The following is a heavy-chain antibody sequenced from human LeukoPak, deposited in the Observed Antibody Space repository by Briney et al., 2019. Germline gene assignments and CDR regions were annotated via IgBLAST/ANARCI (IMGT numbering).Heavy chain of an antibody. D-gene: IGHD3-10*01. V-gene: IGHV4-4*07. CDR2: TYTSGST. J-gene: IGHJ4*02. CDR1: GGSISSYY. Sequence: PSETLSLTCTVSGGSISSYYWSCIRQPAGKGLEWIGRTYTSGSTNYNPSLKSRVTMSVDTSKNQFSLKLSSVTAADTAVYYCARDNTYSYGSGNVFLDYWGQGTLVTVSS. CDR3: ARDNTYSYGSGNVFLDY.